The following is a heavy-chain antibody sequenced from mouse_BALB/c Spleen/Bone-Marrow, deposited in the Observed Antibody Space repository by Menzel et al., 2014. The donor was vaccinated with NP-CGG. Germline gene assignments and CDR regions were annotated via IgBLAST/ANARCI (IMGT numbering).Heavy chain of an antibody. D-gene: IGHD2-4*01. CDR1: GYTFTDYV. CDR2: IYPGRGST. J-gene: IGHJ1*01. Sequence: QVQLQQSGPELVKPGASVKMSCKASGYTFTDYVISWVKQRTGQGLEWIGEIYPGRGSTYYNEKFKGKATLTAGKSSNTAYMQLSSLTSEDSAVYFCARYYDYDWYFDVWGAGTTVTVSS. V-gene: IGHV1-81*01. CDR3: ARYYDYDWYFDV.